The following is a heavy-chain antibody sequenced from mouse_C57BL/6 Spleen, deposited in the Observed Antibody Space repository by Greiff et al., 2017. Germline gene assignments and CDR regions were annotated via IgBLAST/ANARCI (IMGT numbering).Heavy chain of an antibody. CDR1: GYTFTSYT. CDR3: ARRERDY. J-gene: IGHJ2*01. CDR2: INPSSGYT. Sequence: QVQLQQSGAELARPGASVKMSCKASGYTFTSYTMHWVNQRPGQGLEWIGYINPSSGYTKYNQKFKDKATLTADKSSSTAYIQLSSLTSEDSAVYYCARRERDYWGQGTTLTVSS. V-gene: IGHV1-4*01.